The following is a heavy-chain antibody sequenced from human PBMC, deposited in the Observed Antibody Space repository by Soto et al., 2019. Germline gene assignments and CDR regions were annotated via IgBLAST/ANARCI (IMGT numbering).Heavy chain of an antibody. CDR3: ARVKSSSSGWYPSIWFDP. Sequence: GGSLRLSCAASGFTFSDYYMSWIRQAPGKGLEWVSYISSSGSTIYYADSVKGRFTISRDNAKNSLYLQMNSLRAEDTAVYYCARVKSSSSGWYPSIWFDPWGQGTLVTVSS. V-gene: IGHV3-11*01. CDR2: ISSSGSTI. D-gene: IGHD6-19*01. J-gene: IGHJ5*02. CDR1: GFTFSDYY.